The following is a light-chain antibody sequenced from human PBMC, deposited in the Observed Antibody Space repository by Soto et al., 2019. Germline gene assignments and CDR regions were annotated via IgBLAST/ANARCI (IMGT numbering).Light chain of an antibody. Sequence: QSVLTQPASVSGSPGQSVTISCTGTSSDVGGYDYVSWYQQHPGTAPKLILYEVNNRPSGVSNRFSGSKSGNTASLIISGLQTEDEANYYCSAYTTSKTLIFGTGTKVTVL. CDR2: EVN. CDR3: SAYTTSKTLI. J-gene: IGLJ1*01. CDR1: SSDVGGYDY. V-gene: IGLV2-14*01.